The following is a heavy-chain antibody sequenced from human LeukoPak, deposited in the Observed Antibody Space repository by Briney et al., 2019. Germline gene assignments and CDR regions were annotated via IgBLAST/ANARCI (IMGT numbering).Heavy chain of an antibody. Sequence: GGSLRLSCVASGFTFSNAWMSWVRQAPGKGLEWVGRIKSKTDGGTTEYAAPVKGRFTISRDDSINTVYLQMNSLKTEDTAVYYCSTYYYNSGITFDYWGQGTLDTVSS. D-gene: IGHD3-10*01. J-gene: IGHJ4*02. CDR1: GFTFSNAW. V-gene: IGHV3-15*01. CDR3: STYYYNSGITFDY. CDR2: IKSKTDGGTT.